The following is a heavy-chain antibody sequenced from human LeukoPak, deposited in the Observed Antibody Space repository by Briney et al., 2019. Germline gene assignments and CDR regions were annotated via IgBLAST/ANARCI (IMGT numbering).Heavy chain of an antibody. V-gene: IGHV4-59*01. CDR3: ARGFGGSSAFDI. D-gene: IGHD1-26*01. CDR2: TYYSGST. CDR1: GGSISSYY. J-gene: IGHJ3*02. Sequence: SETLSLTCTVSGGSISSYYWSWIRQPPGKGLEWIGYTYYSGSTNYNPSLKSRVTISVDTSKNQFSLKLSSVTAADTAVYYCARGFGGSSAFDIWGQGTMVTVSS.